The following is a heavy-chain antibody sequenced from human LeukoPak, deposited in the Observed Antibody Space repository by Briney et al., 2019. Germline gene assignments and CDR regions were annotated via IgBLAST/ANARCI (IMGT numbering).Heavy chain of an antibody. CDR2: IRYDGSNK. J-gene: IGHJ5*02. D-gene: IGHD3-9*01. CDR1: GFTFSSYG. Sequence: GGSLRLSCAASGFTFSSYGMHWVRQAPGKGLEWVAFIRYDGSNKYYADSVKGRFTISRDNSKDTLYLQMNSLRAEDTAVYYCAKDSSLTGYYNDGWFDPWGQGTLVTVSP. CDR3: AKDSSLTGYYNDGWFDP. V-gene: IGHV3-30*02.